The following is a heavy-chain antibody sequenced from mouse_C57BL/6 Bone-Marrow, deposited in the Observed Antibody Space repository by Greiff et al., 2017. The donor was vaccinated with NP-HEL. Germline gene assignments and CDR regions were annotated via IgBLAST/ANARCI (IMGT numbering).Heavy chain of an antibody. V-gene: IGHV1-62-3*01. J-gene: IGHJ2*01. CDR3: GLIVTTYYFDY. CDR1: GYTFTSYW. D-gene: IGHD2-5*01. CDR2: IDPNSGNT. Sequence: VQLQQPGAELVKPGASVKLSCKASGYTFTSYWMHWVKQRPGRGLEWIGRIDPNSGNTYYNEKFKGKATLTADKSSSTAYMELRSLTSEDSAVYFCGLIVTTYYFDYWGQGTTLTVSS.